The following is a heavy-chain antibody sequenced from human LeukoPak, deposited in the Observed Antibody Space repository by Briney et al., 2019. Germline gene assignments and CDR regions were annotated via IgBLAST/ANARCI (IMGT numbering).Heavy chain of an antibody. CDR2: IYYSGST. Sequence: PSETLSLTCTVSGGSISSYYWSWIRQPPGKGLEWIGYIYYSGSTNYNPSLKSRVTISVDTSKNQFSLKLSSVTAADTAVYYCAGTTVTTSIGYYYGMDVWGQGATVTVSS. D-gene: IGHD4-17*01. CDR3: AGTTVTTSIGYYYGMDV. J-gene: IGHJ6*02. V-gene: IGHV4-59*08. CDR1: GGSISSYY.